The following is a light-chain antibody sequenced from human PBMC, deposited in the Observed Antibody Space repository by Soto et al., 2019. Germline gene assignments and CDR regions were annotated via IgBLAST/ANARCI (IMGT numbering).Light chain of an antibody. J-gene: IGKJ1*01. V-gene: IGKV1-5*01. CDR3: QQYHLYWT. Sequence: DIPLTQSPSTLSASVGDRVTITCRASQRIATWLAWYQHQPGSAPKLLIYGASTLQSGVPSRFSGSGSGAEFTLTIENLQPEDFATYYWQQYHLYWTFGPGTKVEI. CDR2: GAS. CDR1: QRIATW.